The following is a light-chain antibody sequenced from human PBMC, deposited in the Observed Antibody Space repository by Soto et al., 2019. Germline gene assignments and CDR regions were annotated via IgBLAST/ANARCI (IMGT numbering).Light chain of an antibody. J-gene: IGKJ3*01. Sequence: ELVLTQSPGTLSLCPGERATLSCRASQSVSSSYLAWYQQKPGQAPRLLIYGASSRATGIPDRFSGSGSGTDFTLTISRLEPEDFAVYYCQQFGSSPLFTFGPGTKVDLK. CDR3: QQFGSSPLFT. V-gene: IGKV3-20*01. CDR2: GAS. CDR1: QSVSSSY.